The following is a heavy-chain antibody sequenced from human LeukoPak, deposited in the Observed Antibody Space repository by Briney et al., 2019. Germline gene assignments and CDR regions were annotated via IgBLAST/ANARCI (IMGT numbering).Heavy chain of an antibody. CDR1: GFTFSSYE. CDR2: ISSGGSTI. J-gene: IGHJ4*02. V-gene: IGHV3-48*03. D-gene: IGHD3-10*01. CDR3: ARGLFIYRWGLLGDQAHGFDY. Sequence: PGGSLRLSCAASGFTFSSYEMNWVRQAPGKGLEWVSYISSGGSTIYYADSVKGRFTISRDNAKNSLYLQMNSLRAEDTAVYYCARGLFIYRWGLLGDQAHGFDYWGQGTLVTVSS.